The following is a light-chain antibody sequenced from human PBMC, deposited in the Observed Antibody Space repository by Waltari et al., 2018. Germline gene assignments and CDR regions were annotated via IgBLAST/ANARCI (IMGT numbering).Light chain of an antibody. Sequence: EIVLTQSPGTLSLSPVEIATLSCRASQSVSRALAWYQQNPGQAPRLLIYGASNRATGIPDRFSGSGSGTDFSLIISRLEPEDFAVYYCQHYVSLPVTFGQGTKVEIK. CDR2: GAS. J-gene: IGKJ1*01. V-gene: IGKV3-20*01. CDR1: QSVSRA. CDR3: QHYVSLPVT.